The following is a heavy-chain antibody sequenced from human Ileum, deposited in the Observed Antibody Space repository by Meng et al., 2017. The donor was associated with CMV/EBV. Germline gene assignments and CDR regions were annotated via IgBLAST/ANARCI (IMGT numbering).Heavy chain of an antibody. CDR2: INPSDGSI. V-gene: IGHV1-46*01. CDR1: GYTFTSYY. J-gene: IGHJ4*02. CDR3: AREGAHCTSASCYTVFDH. Sequence: ASVKVSCKASGYTFTSYYMHWVRQAPGQGLERMGMINPSDGSITYAQKFQGRVTLTRDTSTNTVYMELSSLISEDTAVYYCAREGAHCTSASCYTVFDHWGQGTLVTVSS. D-gene: IGHD2-2*02.